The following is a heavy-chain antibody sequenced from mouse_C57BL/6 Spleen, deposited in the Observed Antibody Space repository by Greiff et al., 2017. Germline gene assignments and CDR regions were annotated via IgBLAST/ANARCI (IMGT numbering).Heavy chain of an antibody. CDR1: GYTFTSYW. CDR3: AREGRITTVGDY. CDR2: IHPNSGST. D-gene: IGHD1-1*01. Sequence: VQLQQPGAELVKPGASVKLSCKASGYTFTSYWMHWVKQRPGQGLEWIGMIHPNSGSTNYNEKFKSKATLTVDKSSSTAYMQLSSLTSEDSAVYYCAREGRITTVGDYWGQGTTLTVSS. V-gene: IGHV1-64*01. J-gene: IGHJ2*01.